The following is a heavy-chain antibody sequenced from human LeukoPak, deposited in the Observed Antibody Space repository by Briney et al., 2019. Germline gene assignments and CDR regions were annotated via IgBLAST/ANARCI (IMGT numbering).Heavy chain of an antibody. J-gene: IGHJ3*02. D-gene: IGHD3-3*01. CDR3: ARVKGPVLRFLEWYSSLRAFDI. V-gene: IGHV4-34*01. Sequence: PSETLSLTCAVYGGSFSGYYWSWIRQPPGKGLEWIGEINHSGSTNYNPSLKSRVTISVDTSKNQFSLKLSSVTAADTAVYYCARVKGPVLRFLEWYSSLRAFDIWGQGTMVTVSS. CDR2: INHSGST. CDR1: GGSFSGYY.